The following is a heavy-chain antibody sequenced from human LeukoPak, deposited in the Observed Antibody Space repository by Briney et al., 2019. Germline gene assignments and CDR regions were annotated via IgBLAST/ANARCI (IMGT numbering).Heavy chain of an antibody. V-gene: IGHV1-2*02. J-gene: IGHJ6*03. CDR1: GYTFTGYY. Sequence: ASVKVSCKASGYTFTGYYMHWVRQAPGQGLERMGWINPNSGGTNYAQKFQGRVTMTRDTSISTAYMELSRLRSDDTAVYYCARRGYDSSGYYGSYYYYYYMDVWGKGTTVTVSS. CDR2: INPNSGGT. D-gene: IGHD3-22*01. CDR3: ARRGYDSSGYYGSYYYYYYMDV.